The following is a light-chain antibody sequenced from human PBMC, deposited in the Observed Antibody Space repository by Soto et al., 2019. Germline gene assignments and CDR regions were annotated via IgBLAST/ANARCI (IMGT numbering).Light chain of an antibody. CDR1: QSVSSNF. CDR3: QEYGSSPRT. Sequence: EIVLTQSPGTLSLSPGERATLSCRASQSVSSNFLAWYQQKPGQAPRLLIYGASSRASGITDRFSGSGSGTYFTITISTLEPVDFAVYYCQEYGSSPRTFGQGTKVEI. V-gene: IGKV3-20*01. J-gene: IGKJ1*01. CDR2: GAS.